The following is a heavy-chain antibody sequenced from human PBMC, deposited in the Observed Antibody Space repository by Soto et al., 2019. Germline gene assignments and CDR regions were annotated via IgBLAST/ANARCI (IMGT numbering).Heavy chain of an antibody. D-gene: IGHD3-3*01. CDR1: GGAFNGYY. V-gene: IGHV4-34*01. Sequence: QVQLQQWGAGLLRPSETLSLTCAVSGGAFNGYYWSWVRQSPGKGLEWIGEMHHSGLTNYNPSLKSRLLISGDTSKNQFSLELSYVTAAETAVYYCARLRFYGTDVWGQGTTVTVSS. J-gene: IGHJ6*02. CDR3: ARLRFYGTDV. CDR2: MHHSGLT.